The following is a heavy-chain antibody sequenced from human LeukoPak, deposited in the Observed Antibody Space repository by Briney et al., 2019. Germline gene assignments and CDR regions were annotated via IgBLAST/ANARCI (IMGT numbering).Heavy chain of an antibody. CDR1: GFTFSSYE. Sequence: QPGGSLRLSCAASGFTFSSYEMNWVRQAPGKGLEWVSYISSSGSTIYYADSVKGRFTISRDNAKNSLYLQMNSLRAEDTAVYYCARDEPRRIVGATSFDYWGQGTLVTVSS. D-gene: IGHD1-26*01. J-gene: IGHJ4*02. CDR2: ISSSGSTI. V-gene: IGHV3-48*03. CDR3: ARDEPRRIVGATSFDY.